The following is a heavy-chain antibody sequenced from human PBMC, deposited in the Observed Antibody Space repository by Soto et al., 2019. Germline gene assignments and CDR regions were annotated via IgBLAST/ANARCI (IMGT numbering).Heavy chain of an antibody. J-gene: IGHJ6*02. CDR3: ARTDRDFDGLDV. V-gene: IGHV3-13*05. CDR1: GFTVRNYD. CDR2: ISAAGDP. Sequence: EVQLVESGGGLVQPGGSLRLSCEASGFTVRNYDMHWVRQGTGNGLEWVSGISAAGDPDYADSVEGRFTISRENAQNSFFLQLSSLRVGDTAVYYFARTDRDFDGLDVWGQGTTVIVSS.